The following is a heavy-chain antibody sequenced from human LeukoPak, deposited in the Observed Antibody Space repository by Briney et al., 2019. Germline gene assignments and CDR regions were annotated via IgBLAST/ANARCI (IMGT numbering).Heavy chain of an antibody. J-gene: IGHJ6*03. CDR1: GGSISSYY. CDR3: ATTMVRGVINYYYMDV. CDR2: IYYSGST. V-gene: IGHV4-59*01. D-gene: IGHD3-10*01. Sequence: SETLSLTCTVSGGSISSYYWSWIRQPPGKGLEWIGYIYYSGSTNYNPSLKSRVTISVDTSKNQFSLKLSSVTAADTAVYYCATTMVRGVINYYYMDVWGKGTTVTVSS.